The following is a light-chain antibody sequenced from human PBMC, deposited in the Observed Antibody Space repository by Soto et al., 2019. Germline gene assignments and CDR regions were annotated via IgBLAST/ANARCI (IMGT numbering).Light chain of an antibody. CDR1: QSVGSY. CDR2: GAS. Sequence: IVLTQSPATLSLSPGERATLSCRASQSVGSYLAWYQQKPGQAPRPLIYGASKRAPGVSARFSGSGSGTDFTLTISSLEPEDFAVYYCQHYQTFLPLTFGGGTKVDIK. V-gene: IGKV3-11*01. J-gene: IGKJ4*01. CDR3: QHYQTFLPLT.